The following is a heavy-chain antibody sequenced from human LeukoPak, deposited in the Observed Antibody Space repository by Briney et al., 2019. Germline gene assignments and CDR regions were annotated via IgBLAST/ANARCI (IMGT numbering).Heavy chain of an antibody. J-gene: IGHJ5*02. CDR2: ISWNSGSI. CDR1: GFTFDDYA. CDR3: AKEVAAPGWFDP. D-gene: IGHD6-13*01. Sequence: GRSLRLSCAASGFTFDDYAMHWVRQAPGKGLEWVSGISWNSGSIGYADSVKGRFTISRDNAKNSLYLQMNSLRAEDTALYYCAKEVAAPGWFDPWGQGTLGTVSS. V-gene: IGHV3-9*01.